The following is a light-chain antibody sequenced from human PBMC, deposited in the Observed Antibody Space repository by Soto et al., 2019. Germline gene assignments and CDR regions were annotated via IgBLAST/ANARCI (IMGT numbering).Light chain of an antibody. Sequence: IVLTQSPVTLSLSPGEVATLSCGASQTITFNFLAWYLQKPGLAPRLLVYDASIRADGIPDRFSGSVSGTDFTLTISRLEPEDLAMYYCQHYGDSNPTFGGGTRVEI. J-gene: IGKJ4*01. CDR2: DAS. CDR3: QHYGDSNPT. CDR1: QTITFNF. V-gene: IGKV3D-20*01.